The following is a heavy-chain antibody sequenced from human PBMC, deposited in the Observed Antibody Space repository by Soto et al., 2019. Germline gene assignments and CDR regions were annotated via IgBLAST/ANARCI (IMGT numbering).Heavy chain of an antibody. J-gene: IGHJ4*02. CDR3: AASRYCSVPSGYRVPGDY. D-gene: IGHD2-2*02. V-gene: IGHV1-18*04. CDR1: GYTFTNYH. Sequence: QVQLVQSGAEVKKPGASVKVSCQASGYTFTNYHISWVRQAPGQGLEWMGWISAYSGNRKYAQKIQGRVTMTTDTSTSTAFMERRGRRSNDTAVYYGAASRYCSVPSGYRVPGDYWGQGTLVTVSS. CDR2: ISAYSGNR.